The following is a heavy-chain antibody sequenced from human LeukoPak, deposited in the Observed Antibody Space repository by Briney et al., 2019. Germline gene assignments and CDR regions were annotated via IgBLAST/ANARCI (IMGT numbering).Heavy chain of an antibody. Sequence: ASVKVSCKASGYTFTSYGISWVRQAPGQGLEWMGWISAYNGNTNYAQKLQGRVTMTTDTSTSTAYTELRSLRSDDTAVYYCARGYCSSTSCRGGFYYYMDVWGKGTTVTVSS. J-gene: IGHJ6*03. CDR2: ISAYNGNT. CDR3: ARGYCSSTSCRGGFYYYMDV. D-gene: IGHD2-2*01. CDR1: GYTFTSYG. V-gene: IGHV1-18*01.